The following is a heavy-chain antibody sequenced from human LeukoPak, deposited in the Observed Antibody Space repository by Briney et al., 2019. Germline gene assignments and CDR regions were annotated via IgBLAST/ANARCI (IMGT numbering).Heavy chain of an antibody. CDR1: GFTFSDYY. CDR2: ISSTGIYT. J-gene: IGHJ4*02. CDR3: ARDRGRYTSGWYFDY. D-gene: IGHD6-19*01. V-gene: IGHV3-11*06. Sequence: KPGGSLRLSCAASGFTFSDYYMSWIRQAPGKGLEWISYISSTGIYTNYADSVKGRFTISRDNAKNSLYLQMNSLRAEDTAVYYCARDRGRYTSGWYFDYWGQGALVTVSS.